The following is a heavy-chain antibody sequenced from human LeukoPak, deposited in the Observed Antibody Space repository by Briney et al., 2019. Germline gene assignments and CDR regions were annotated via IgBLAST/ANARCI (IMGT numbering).Heavy chain of an antibody. D-gene: IGHD4-17*01. CDR2: ISGSAGST. CDR1: GFTFSSYA. CDR3: AKATDYGDYGDY. J-gene: IGHJ4*02. Sequence: GGSLRLSCAASGFTFSSYAMTWVRQAPGKGLEWVSAISGSAGSTYYADSVKGRFTISRDNSKSTLYLQMNSLRAEDTAVYYCAKATDYGDYGDYWGQGTLVTVSS. V-gene: IGHV3-23*01.